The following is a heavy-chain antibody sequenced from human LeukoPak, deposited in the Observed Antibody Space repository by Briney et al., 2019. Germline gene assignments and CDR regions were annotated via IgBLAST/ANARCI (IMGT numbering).Heavy chain of an antibody. D-gene: IGHD6-6*01. Sequence: PSETLSLTCTVSGGPISSHYWSWIRQPPGKGLEWIGYIYYSGSTNYNPSLKSRVTISVDTSKNQFSLKLSSVTAADTAVYYCARDLAARSSRWFDPWGQGTLVTVSS. J-gene: IGHJ5*02. CDR3: ARDLAARSSRWFDP. CDR2: IYYSGST. CDR1: GGPISSHY. V-gene: IGHV4-59*11.